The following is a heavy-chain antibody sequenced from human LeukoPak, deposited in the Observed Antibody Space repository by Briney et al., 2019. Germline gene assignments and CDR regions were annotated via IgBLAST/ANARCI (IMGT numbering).Heavy chain of an antibody. D-gene: IGHD2-15*01. J-gene: IGHJ5*02. Sequence: PSETLSLTCTVSGGSISSGDYYWSWIRQPPGKGLEWIGYIYYSGSTYYNPSLKSRVTISVGTSKNQFSLKLSSVTAADTAVYYCARGFVVVAATSWFDPWGQGTLVTVSS. CDR1: GGSISSGDYY. CDR3: ARGFVVVAATSWFDP. V-gene: IGHV4-30-4*01. CDR2: IYYSGST.